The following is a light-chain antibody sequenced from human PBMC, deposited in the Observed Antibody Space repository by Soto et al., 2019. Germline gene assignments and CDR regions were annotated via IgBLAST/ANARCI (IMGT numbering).Light chain of an antibody. CDR3: GTWSGSLSGFHG. J-gene: IGLJ1*01. V-gene: IGLV1-51*01. CDR2: DND. Sequence: QSVLTQPPSVSAAPGQKVTISCPGSDSDIGEHFVSWYQQVPGAAPKLLIYDNDRRPSGIPDRFSGSKSGTSAALGIAGLQTGDEADYYCGTWSGSLSGFHGFGTGTKVTVL. CDR1: DSDIGEHF.